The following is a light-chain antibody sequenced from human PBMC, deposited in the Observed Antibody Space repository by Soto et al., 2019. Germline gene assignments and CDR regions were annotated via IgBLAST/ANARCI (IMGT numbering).Light chain of an antibody. CDR1: QSVSSN. CDR3: QQYSNWPGT. CDR2: GAS. Sequence: EIVMTQSPATLSVSPGERATLSCRASQSVSSNLAWYQQKPGQAPRLLIYGASTRATGIPARFSGSGSGTQFTLTISSLQSEDFAVYYCQQYSNWPGTFGQGTKVEIK. J-gene: IGKJ1*01. V-gene: IGKV3-15*01.